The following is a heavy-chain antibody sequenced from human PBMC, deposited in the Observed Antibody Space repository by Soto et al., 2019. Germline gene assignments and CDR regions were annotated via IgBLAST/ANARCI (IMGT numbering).Heavy chain of an antibody. V-gene: IGHV4-59*01. CDR1: GGSIKKNY. J-gene: IGHJ6*02. CDR3: ARDHGGMDV. CDR2: ISDSGST. Sequence: QVQLQESGPGLVKPSETLSLTCTVSGGSIKKNYWSWIRQPPGKGLEWIGYISDSGSTNYNPSLKSRLTISVATSKNHFSLRLTSVTAADTAVYYCARDHGGMDVWGQGTTVIVS.